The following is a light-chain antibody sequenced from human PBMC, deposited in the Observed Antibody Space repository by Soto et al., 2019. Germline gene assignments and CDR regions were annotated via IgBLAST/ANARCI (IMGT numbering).Light chain of an antibody. CDR3: SSYTSSSTLDVV. Sequence: QSALTQPPSASGSPGQSVTISCTGTSSDVGAFNYVSWYQQYPGEAPKLIIYEVTKRPSGVPDRFSGSKSGSTASLAISGLQAEDEADYYCSSYTSSSTLDVVFGGGTKLTVL. V-gene: IGLV2-8*01. J-gene: IGLJ2*01. CDR2: EVT. CDR1: SSDVGAFNY.